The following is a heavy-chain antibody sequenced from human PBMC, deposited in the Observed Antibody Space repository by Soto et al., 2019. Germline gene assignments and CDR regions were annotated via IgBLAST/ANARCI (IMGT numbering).Heavy chain of an antibody. CDR3: ARDHEYGSGSYYKAFGY. CDR2: IWYDGGNK. J-gene: IGHJ4*02. CDR1: GFTFSSYG. Sequence: ESGGGVVQPGRSLRLSCAASGFTFSSYGMHWVRQAPGKGLEWVAVIWYDGGNKFYADSVTGRFTISRDNSRNTLYLQMNSLGAEDTAVYYCARDHEYGSGSYYKAFGYWGQGTLVTVSS. V-gene: IGHV3-33*01. D-gene: IGHD3-10*01.